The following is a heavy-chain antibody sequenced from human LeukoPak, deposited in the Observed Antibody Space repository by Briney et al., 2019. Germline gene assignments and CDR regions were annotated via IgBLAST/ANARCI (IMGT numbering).Heavy chain of an antibody. J-gene: IGHJ5*02. D-gene: IGHD5-24*01. CDR2: IYPGDSDT. Sequence: GESLKISCKDSGDSFTSYWIGWVRQMPGKGLEWMGIIYPGDSDTRYSPSFQGQVTISADKSFSTAYLQWSSLKASDTAIYYCARLMATLEDNWFDPWGQGTLVTVSS. V-gene: IGHV5-51*01. CDR3: ARLMATLEDNWFDP. CDR1: GDSFTSYW.